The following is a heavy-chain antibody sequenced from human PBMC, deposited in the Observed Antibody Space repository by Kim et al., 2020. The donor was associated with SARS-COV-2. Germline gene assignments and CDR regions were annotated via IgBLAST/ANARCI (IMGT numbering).Heavy chain of an antibody. J-gene: IGHJ4*02. Sequence: NPYHKSRVTISVDTSKNQFSLKLSSVTAADPAVYYCARDRRRGYSYGYDYWGQGTLVTVSS. D-gene: IGHD5-18*01. V-gene: IGHV4-31*02. CDR3: ARDRRRGYSYGYDY.